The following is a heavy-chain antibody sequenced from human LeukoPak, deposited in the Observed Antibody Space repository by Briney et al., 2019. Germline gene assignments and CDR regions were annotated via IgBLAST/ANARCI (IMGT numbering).Heavy chain of an antibody. J-gene: IGHJ4*02. V-gene: IGHV1-69*04. D-gene: IGHD2-2*01. CDR2: IIPILGIA. Sequence: ASEKVSCKASGGTFSSYTISWVRQAPGQGLEWMGRIIPILGIANYAQRFQGRVTITADKSTSTAYMELSSLRSEDTAVYYCAREYCSSTSCSYYFDYWGQGTLVTVSS. CDR1: GGTFSSYT. CDR3: AREYCSSTSCSYYFDY.